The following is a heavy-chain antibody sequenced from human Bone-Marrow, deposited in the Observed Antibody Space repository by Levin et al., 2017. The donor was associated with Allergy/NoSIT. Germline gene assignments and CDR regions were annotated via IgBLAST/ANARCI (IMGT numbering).Heavy chain of an antibody. J-gene: IGHJ4*02. CDR3: ARDWALTGIHEPTILNDH. CDR1: GFTFNLYW. Sequence: PGGSLRLSCAASGFTFNLYWMNWIRQAPGKGLEWVANIEKDGNEMHYVDSVEGRFTISRDNAKNVLYLEMSSLRVEDTGFYYCARDWALTGIHEPTILNDHWGQGTLVTVSS. CDR2: IEKDGNEM. V-gene: IGHV3-7*01. D-gene: IGHD3-9*01.